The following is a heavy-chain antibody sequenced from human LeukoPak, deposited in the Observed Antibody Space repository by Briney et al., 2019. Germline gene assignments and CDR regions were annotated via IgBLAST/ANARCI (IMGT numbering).Heavy chain of an antibody. D-gene: IGHD2-15*01. J-gene: IGHJ4*02. CDR2: IKQDGSEK. Sequence: GGSLRLPCAASGFTFSSYWMSWVRQAPGKGLEWVANIKQDGSEKYYVDSVKGRFTISRDNAKNSLYLQMNSLRAEDTAAYYCARDYRGYRAPYYFDYWGQGTLVTVSS. V-gene: IGHV3-7*01. CDR3: ARDYRGYRAPYYFDY. CDR1: GFTFSSYW.